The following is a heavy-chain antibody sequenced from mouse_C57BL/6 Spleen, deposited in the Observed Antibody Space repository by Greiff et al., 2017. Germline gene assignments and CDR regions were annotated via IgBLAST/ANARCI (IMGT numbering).Heavy chain of an antibody. V-gene: IGHV1-9*01. J-gene: IGHJ1*03. D-gene: IGHD2-3*01. CDR1: GYTFTGYW. Sequence: VQLQESGAELMKPGASVKLSCKATGYTFTGYWIEWVKQRPGHGLEWIGEILPGSGSTNYNEKFKGKATFTADTSSNTAYVQLSSLTTEDSAIYYSARYKSDDDDYVWYFDVWGTGATVTVSS. CDR3: ARYKSDDDDYVWYFDV. CDR2: ILPGSGST.